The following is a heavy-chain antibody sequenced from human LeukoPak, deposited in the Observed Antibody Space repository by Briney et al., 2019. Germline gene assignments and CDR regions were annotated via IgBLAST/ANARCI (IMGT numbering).Heavy chain of an antibody. Sequence: GGSQRLSCAASGFTFSSYAMSWVRQAPGRGLEWVSGIGNSGTTTDYADSVRGRFTISRDNSKNTLYLQMNSQRAEDTAVYFCATYIQRPPGMDVWGQGTTVTVSS. CDR1: GFTFSSYA. J-gene: IGHJ6*02. D-gene: IGHD2-15*01. CDR3: ATYIQRPPGMDV. CDR2: IGNSGTTT. V-gene: IGHV3-23*01.